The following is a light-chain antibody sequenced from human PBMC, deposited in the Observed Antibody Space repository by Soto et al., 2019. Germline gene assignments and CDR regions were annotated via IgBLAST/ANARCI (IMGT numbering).Light chain of an antibody. V-gene: IGLV2-14*01. CDR2: HVS. J-gene: IGLJ1*01. Sequence: QSALTQPASVSGSPGQSITISCTGTSSDVGGYNYVSWYQQYPGKAPKLMIYHVSNRPSGVSNRFSGSKSGNSAYLTISGLQAEDEADYYCSSYTSTSTYVFGTGTKVTVL. CDR1: SSDVGGYNY. CDR3: SSYTSTSTYV.